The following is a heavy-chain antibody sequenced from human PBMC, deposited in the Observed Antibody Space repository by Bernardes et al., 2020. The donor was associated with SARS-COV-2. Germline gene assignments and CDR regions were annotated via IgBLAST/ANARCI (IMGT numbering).Heavy chain of an antibody. V-gene: IGHV4-34*01. CDR2: INHSGST. D-gene: IGHD2-2*01. CDR3: ARQERGYCSSTSCPTFDP. J-gene: IGHJ5*02. CDR1: GGSFSGYY. Sequence: SETLSLTCAVYGGSFSGYYWSWIRQPPGKGLEWIGEINHSGSTNYNPSLKSRVTISVDTSKNQFSLKLSSVTAADTAVYYCARQERGYCSSTSCPTFDPWGQGTLVTVSS.